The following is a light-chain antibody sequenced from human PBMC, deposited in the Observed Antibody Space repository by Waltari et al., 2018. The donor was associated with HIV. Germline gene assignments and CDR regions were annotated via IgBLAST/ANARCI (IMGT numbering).Light chain of an antibody. V-gene: IGLV2-14*01. CDR2: EVA. Sequence: QSALTQPASMSGSPGQSITISCTGTRSDIGSYDYVSWYQVVPDRAPKLIIYEVANRPSGVSARFSGSKSANTASLTISRLQTEDEGLYYCASCTASYTWIFGGGTRVTVL. J-gene: IGLJ3*02. CDR1: RSDIGSYDY. CDR3: ASCTASYTWI.